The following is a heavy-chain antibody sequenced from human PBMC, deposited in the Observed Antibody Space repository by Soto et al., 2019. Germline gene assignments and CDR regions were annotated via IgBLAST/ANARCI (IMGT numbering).Heavy chain of an antibody. D-gene: IGHD2-21*01. J-gene: IGHJ4*02. CDR2: INHSGST. Sequence: PSETLSLTCAVYGGSFSGYYWSWIRQPPGKGLEWIGEINHSGSTNYNPSLKSRVTISVDTSKNQFSLKLSSVTAADTAVYYCARVHINRALGLDNFDYWGQGTLVTVSS. CDR1: GGSFSGYY. CDR3: ARVHINRALGLDNFDY. V-gene: IGHV4-34*01.